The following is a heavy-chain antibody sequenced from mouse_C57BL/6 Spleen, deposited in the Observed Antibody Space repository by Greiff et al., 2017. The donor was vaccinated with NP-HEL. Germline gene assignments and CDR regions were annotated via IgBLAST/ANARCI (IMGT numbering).Heavy chain of an antibody. V-gene: IGHV1-47*01. J-gene: IGHJ4*01. CDR1: GFTFTTYS. CDR2: FYPYNDDT. Sequence: QVTLHESGAELVKPGASVTMSCTASGFTFTTYSIEWMMQNPGKSLEWIGNFYPYNDDTKYNEKFKGKATLTVETSSSTVYLALSRLTSDGSAVYYCARGDDGAGDYWGKGTTVTVSS. D-gene: IGHD2-3*01. CDR3: ARGDDGAGDY.